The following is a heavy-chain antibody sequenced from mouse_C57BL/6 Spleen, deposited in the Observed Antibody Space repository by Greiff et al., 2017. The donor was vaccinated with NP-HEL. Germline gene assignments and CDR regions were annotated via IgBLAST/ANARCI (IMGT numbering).Heavy chain of an antibody. V-gene: IGHV10-1*01. D-gene: IGHD1-3*01. CDR3: VRHKSSWYFDV. CDR2: IRSKSNNYAT. Sequence: EVNVVESGGGLVQPKGSLKLSCAASGFSFNTYAMNWVRQAPGKGLEWVARIRSKSNNYATYYADSVKDRFTISRDDSESMLYLQMNNLKTEDTAMYYCVRHKSSWYFDVWGTGTTVTVSS. CDR1: GFSFNTYA. J-gene: IGHJ1*03.